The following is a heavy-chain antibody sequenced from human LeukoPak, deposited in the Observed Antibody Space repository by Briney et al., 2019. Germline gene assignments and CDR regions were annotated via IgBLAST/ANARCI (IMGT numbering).Heavy chain of an antibody. Sequence: PSETLSLTCTVSGGSISGYYWSWIRQPPGKGLEWIGYIYYSGSTNYSPSLKSRVTISVDTSKNQFSLKLSSVTAADTAVYYCARYTRAFDIWGQGTMVTVSS. CDR1: GGSISGYY. CDR2: IYYSGST. J-gene: IGHJ3*02. CDR3: ARYTRAFDI. V-gene: IGHV4-59*01.